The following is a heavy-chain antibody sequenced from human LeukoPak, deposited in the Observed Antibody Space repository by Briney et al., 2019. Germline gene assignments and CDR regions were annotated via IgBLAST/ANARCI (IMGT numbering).Heavy chain of an antibody. D-gene: IGHD2-2*01. Sequence: ASVKVSCKASGFTFTSSAVQWVRQARGQRLEWIGWIVVGSGSTNYAQKFQERVTITRDMSTSTAYMELSSLRSEDTAVYYCAAGFGVVVPAAPSGYYYGMDVWGQGTTVTVSS. CDR2: IVVGSGST. V-gene: IGHV1-58*01. CDR3: AAGFGVVVPAAPSGYYYGMDV. CDR1: GFTFTSSA. J-gene: IGHJ6*02.